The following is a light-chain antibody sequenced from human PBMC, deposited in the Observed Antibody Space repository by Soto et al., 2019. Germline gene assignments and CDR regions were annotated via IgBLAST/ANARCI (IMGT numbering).Light chain of an antibody. CDR1: SSNVGKDF. J-gene: IGLJ1*01. Sequence: QSVLTQPPSVSAAPGQKVTISCSGSSSNVGKDFVSWYQHFPGSAPKLLIYDNNKRPSGIPDRFPGSKSGTSATLGITGVQTGDEAYYYCATWDDGLSGLYVFGSGTKVTVL. CDR2: DNN. V-gene: IGLV1-51*01. CDR3: ATWDDGLSGLYV.